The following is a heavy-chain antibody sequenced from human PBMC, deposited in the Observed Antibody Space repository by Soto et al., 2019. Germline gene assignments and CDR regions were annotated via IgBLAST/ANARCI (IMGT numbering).Heavy chain of an antibody. Sequence: PSETLSLTCTVSGGSISSGGYYWSWIRQHPGKGLEWIGYIYYSGSTYYNPSLKSRLTISVDTSKNQFSLKLSSVTAADTAVYYCARGGIVLVPAAMEGVDYYYGMDVWGQGTTVTVSS. CDR3: ARGGIVLVPAAMEGVDYYYGMDV. CDR1: GGSISSGGYY. J-gene: IGHJ6*02. CDR2: IYYSGST. V-gene: IGHV4-31*03. D-gene: IGHD2-2*01.